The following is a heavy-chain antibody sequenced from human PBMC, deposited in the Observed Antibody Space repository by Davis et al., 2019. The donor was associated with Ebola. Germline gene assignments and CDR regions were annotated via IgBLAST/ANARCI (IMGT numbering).Heavy chain of an antibody. CDR3: ARDLPDRYCSGGSCYASYGMDV. V-gene: IGHV3-66*02. D-gene: IGHD2-15*01. CDR1: GFTVSSNY. Sequence: GGSLRLSCAASGFTVSSNYMSWVRQAPGKGLEWVSVIYSGGSTYYADSVKGRFTISRDNSKNTLYLQMNSLRAEDTAVYYCARDLPDRYCSGGSCYASYGMDVWGQGTTVTVSS. CDR2: IYSGGST. J-gene: IGHJ6*02.